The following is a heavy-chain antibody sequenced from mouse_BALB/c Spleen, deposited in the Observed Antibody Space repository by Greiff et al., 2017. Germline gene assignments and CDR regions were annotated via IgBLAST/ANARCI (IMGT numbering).Heavy chain of an antibody. Sequence: VQLQESGPCLVAPSQSLSITCTVSGFSLTGYGVNWVRQPPGKGLEWLGMIWGDGSTDYNSALKSRLSISKDNSKSQVFLKMNSLQTDDTARYYCARTSYYYGSSYRYFDVWGAGTTVTVSS. D-gene: IGHD1-1*01. V-gene: IGHV2-6-7*01. J-gene: IGHJ1*01. CDR3: ARTSYYYGSSYRYFDV. CDR1: GFSLTGYG. CDR2: IWGDGST.